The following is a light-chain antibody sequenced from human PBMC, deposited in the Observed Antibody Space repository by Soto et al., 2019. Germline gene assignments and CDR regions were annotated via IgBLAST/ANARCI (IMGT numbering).Light chain of an antibody. V-gene: IGLV2-14*01. CDR2: DVS. Sequence: QSVLTQPASVSGSPGQSITISCTGTRSDVGDYDYVSWYQQHPGKAPKLMIFDVSNRPSGVSNRFSGSKSGNTDSLTISGLQAEDEADYYCSSYTSITTLVFGGGTQLTVL. CDR1: RSDVGDYDY. J-gene: IGLJ2*01. CDR3: SSYTSITTLV.